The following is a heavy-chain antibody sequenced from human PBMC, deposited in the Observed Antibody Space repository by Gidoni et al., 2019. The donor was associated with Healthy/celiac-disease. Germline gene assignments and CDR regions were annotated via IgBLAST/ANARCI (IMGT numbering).Heavy chain of an antibody. CDR3: AKDHSSSWYENFDY. CDR1: DFTFSSYG. V-gene: IGHV3-30*18. CDR2: ISYDGSNK. D-gene: IGHD6-13*01. Sequence: QVQLVESGGGVVQPGRSLRLPCAAPDFTFSSYGMHWVRQAPGKGLEWVAVISYDGSNKYYADSVKGRFTISRDNSKNTLYLQMNSLRAEDTAVYYCAKDHSSSWYENFDYWGQGTLVTVSS. J-gene: IGHJ4*02.